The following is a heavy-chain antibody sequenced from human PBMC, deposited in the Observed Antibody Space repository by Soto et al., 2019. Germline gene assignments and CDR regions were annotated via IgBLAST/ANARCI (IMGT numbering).Heavy chain of an antibody. V-gene: IGHV4-4*02. J-gene: IGHJ4*02. Sequence: QVQLQESGPGLVKPSGTLSLTCAVSGGSISSSNWWSWVRQPPGKGLEWIGEIYHSGSTNYNPSPKTPATITVEQSKNQYSLQLTSVSAAATAVYYWAGLLVEMAMVYWGQGTLVTVSS. D-gene: IGHD5-18*01. CDR3: AGLLVEMAMVY. CDR1: GGSISSSNW. CDR2: IYHSGST.